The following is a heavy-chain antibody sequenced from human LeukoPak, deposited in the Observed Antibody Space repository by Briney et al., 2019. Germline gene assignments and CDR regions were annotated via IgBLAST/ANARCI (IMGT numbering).Heavy chain of an antibody. V-gene: IGHV4-39*01. CDR2: IYYSGST. J-gene: IGHJ4*02. D-gene: IGHD3-16*01. CDR1: GGSISSTTYY. Sequence: PSETLSLTCTVSGGSISSTTYYWGWIRRPPRKGLEWIGSIYYSGSTYYNPSLKSRVTVSVDTSKNQFSLILSSVTAADTAVYYCVRGSTLRHYQFWGQRTLVTVSS. CDR3: VRGSTLRHYQF.